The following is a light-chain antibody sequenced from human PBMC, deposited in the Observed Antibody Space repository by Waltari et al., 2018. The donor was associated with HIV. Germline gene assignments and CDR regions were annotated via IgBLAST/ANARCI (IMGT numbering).Light chain of an antibody. J-gene: IGLJ2*01. CDR1: TSNVESNY. Sequence: QSVLTQPPSASGTPGQRVTISCFGGTSNVESNYVYWYQQVPGSTPKLLIYMNHERPSGVPDRFSGSKSGTSASLAVSGLRSEDEAAYYCAVWDDSLNGLVFGGGT. CDR3: AVWDDSLNGLV. V-gene: IGLV1-47*01. CDR2: MNH.